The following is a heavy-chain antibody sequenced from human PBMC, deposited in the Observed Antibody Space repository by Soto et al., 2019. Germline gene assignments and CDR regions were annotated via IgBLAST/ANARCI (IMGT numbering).Heavy chain of an antibody. J-gene: IGHJ5*02. D-gene: IGHD2-2*01. CDR3: ARAVYCSSTSCPKGNWFDP. CDR2: INPSGGST. V-gene: IGHV1-46*01. Sequence: ASVKVSCKASGYTFTSYYMHWVRQAPGQGLEWMGIINPSGGSTSYSPSFQGHVTISADKSISTAYLQWSSLKASDTAMYYCARAVYCSSTSCPKGNWFDPWGQGTLVTVSS. CDR1: GYTFTSYY.